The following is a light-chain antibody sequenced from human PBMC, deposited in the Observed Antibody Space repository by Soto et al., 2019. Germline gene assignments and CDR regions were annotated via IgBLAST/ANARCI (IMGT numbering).Light chain of an antibody. CDR2: GAS. Sequence: EIVLTQSPGTLSLSPGERATLSCRASQSVSSSYLAWYQQKPGRAPRLLIYGASSRATGIPDRFSGSGSGTDFTLTISRLEPEDFVVYYCQQYGSSLTWTFGQGTKVEIK. CDR3: QQYGSSLTWT. CDR1: QSVSSSY. J-gene: IGKJ1*01. V-gene: IGKV3-20*01.